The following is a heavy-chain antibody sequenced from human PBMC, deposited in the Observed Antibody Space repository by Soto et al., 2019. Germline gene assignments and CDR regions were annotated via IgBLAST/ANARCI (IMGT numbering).Heavy chain of an antibody. V-gene: IGHV4-4*07. CDR2: IYISGTT. Sequence: ETLSLTCTVSGGSMNAHFWSWIRQSAGKGLEWIGHIYISGTTMYNPSLKSRVTMSVDPPKNQLSLKLTSVTAADTAVYYCARINGGSPDFWGQGTLVTVSS. CDR3: ARINGGSPDF. J-gene: IGHJ4*02. CDR1: GGSMNAHF. D-gene: IGHD2-15*01.